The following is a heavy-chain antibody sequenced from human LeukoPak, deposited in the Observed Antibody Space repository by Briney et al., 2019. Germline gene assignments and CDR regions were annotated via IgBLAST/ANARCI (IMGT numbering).Heavy chain of an antibody. CDR1: GGPFSGYY. J-gene: IGHJ4*02. CDR2: INHSGST. CDR3: ARGGSSDLLWFGELLSY. V-gene: IGHV4-34*01. D-gene: IGHD3-10*01. Sequence: SETLSLTCAVYGGPFSGYYWSWIRQPPGKGLEWIGEINHSGSTNYNPSLKSRVTISVDTSKNQFSLKLSSVTAADTAVYYCARGGSSDLLWFGELLSYWGQGTLLTVSS.